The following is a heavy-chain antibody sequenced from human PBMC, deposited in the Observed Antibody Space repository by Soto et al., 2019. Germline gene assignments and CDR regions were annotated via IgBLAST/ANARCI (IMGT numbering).Heavy chain of an antibody. J-gene: IGHJ5*02. CDR3: ARGNRYSSDPPNWFDP. Sequence: QVQLQQWGAGLLKPSETLSLTCAVYGGSFSGYYWSWIRQPPGKGLEWIGEINHSGSTNYNPSLKSRVTISVDTSKNQFSLKLSSVTAADTAVYYCARGNRYSSDPPNWFDPWGQGTLVTVSS. V-gene: IGHV4-34*01. D-gene: IGHD6-19*01. CDR1: GGSFSGYY. CDR2: INHSGST.